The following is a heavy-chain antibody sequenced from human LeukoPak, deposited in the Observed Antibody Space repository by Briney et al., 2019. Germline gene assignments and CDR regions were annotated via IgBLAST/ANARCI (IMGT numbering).Heavy chain of an antibody. J-gene: IGHJ6*02. Sequence: PGGSLRLSCAASGFTVSSNYMSWVRQAPGKGLEWVSVIYSGGSTYYADSVKGRFTISRHNSKNTLYLQMNSLRAEDTAVYYCARAMVRGVRYYYGMDVWGQGTTVTVSS. V-gene: IGHV3-53*04. CDR3: ARAMVRGVRYYYGMDV. CDR1: GFTVSSNY. D-gene: IGHD3-10*01. CDR2: IYSGGST.